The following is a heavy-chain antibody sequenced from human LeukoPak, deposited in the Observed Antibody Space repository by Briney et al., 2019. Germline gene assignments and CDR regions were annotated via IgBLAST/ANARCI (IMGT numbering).Heavy chain of an antibody. J-gene: IGHJ4*02. CDR3: AREAYDTDNFDY. D-gene: IGHD3-22*01. CDR1: GYTFIIHY. V-gene: IGHV1-46*01. Sequence: ASVKVSCKSSGYTFIIHYMHWVRQAPGQGLDWMGTIDPSGGSTSYAQKFQGRVTMTRDTSTSTVYMDLSSLRSEDTAVYYCAREAYDTDNFDYWGQGTLVTVSS. CDR2: IDPSGGST.